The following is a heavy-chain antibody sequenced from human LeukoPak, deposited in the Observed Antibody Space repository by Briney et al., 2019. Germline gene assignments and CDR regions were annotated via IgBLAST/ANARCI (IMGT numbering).Heavy chain of an antibody. V-gene: IGHV3-23*01. CDR1: GFTFSSYA. D-gene: IGHD2-21*02. Sequence: GASLRLSCAASGFTFSSYAMSWVRQAPGKGLEWVSAISGSGGSTYYADSVKGRFTISRDNSKNTLYLQMNSLRAEDTAVYYCAKGFNVVVTAMDYWGQGTLVTASS. CDR2: ISGSGGST. CDR3: AKGFNVVVTAMDY. J-gene: IGHJ4*02.